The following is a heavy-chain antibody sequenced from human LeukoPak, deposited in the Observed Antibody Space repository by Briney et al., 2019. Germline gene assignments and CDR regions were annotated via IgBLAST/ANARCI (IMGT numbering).Heavy chain of an antibody. CDR1: GFTFSSYA. CDR3: AKDRSGSYLDFDY. D-gene: IGHD1-26*01. Sequence: GGSLSLSFAASGFTFSSYAMSWVRPAPGKGLEWASAISGSGGSTYYADSVKGRFTISRDNSKNTLYLQMNSLRAEDTAVYYCAKDRSGSYLDFDYWGQGTLVTVSS. V-gene: IGHV3-23*01. CDR2: ISGSGGST. J-gene: IGHJ4*02.